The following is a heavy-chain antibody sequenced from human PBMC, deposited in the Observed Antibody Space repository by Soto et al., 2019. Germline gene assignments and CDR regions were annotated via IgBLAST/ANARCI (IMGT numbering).Heavy chain of an antibody. CDR1: GYTFTGYY. CDR2: INPNSGGT. V-gene: IGHV1-2*02. CDR3: ARGGSSSLDY. D-gene: IGHD6-6*01. J-gene: IGHJ4*02. Sequence: QVQLVQSGAEVKKPGASVKVSCKASGYTFTGYYMHWVRQAPGQGPEWMGWINPNSGGTTYAQELQGRVTVTRDTSISTAYMELSSLRSDDTAVYYFARGGSSSLDYWGQGTLVTVSS.